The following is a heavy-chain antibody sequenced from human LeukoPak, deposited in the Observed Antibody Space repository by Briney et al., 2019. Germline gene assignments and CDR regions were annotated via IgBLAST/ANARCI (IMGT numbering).Heavy chain of an antibody. CDR2: ISYDGSNK. D-gene: IGHD3-3*01. J-gene: IGHJ3*02. CDR3: ARDVTRFLEWFGAFDI. Sequence: GGSLRLSCAASGFTFSSYAMHWVRQAPGKGLEWVAVISYDGSNKYYADSVKGRFTISRDNSKNTLYLQMNSLRAEDTAVYYCARDVTRFLEWFGAFDIWGQGTMVTVSS. V-gene: IGHV3-30*04. CDR1: GFTFSSYA.